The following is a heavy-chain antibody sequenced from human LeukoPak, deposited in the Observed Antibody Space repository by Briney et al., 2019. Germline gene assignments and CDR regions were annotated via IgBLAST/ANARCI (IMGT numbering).Heavy chain of an antibody. CDR3: TKDSRRRKTYYYDSSALYFFDY. CDR2: ISGSGGST. J-gene: IGHJ4*02. CDR1: GFTFSSYG. V-gene: IGHV3-23*01. D-gene: IGHD3-22*01. Sequence: GGTLRLSCAASGFTFSSYGMSWVRQAPGKGLEWVSAISGSGGSTYYAGSVKGRFTISRDNSKNTLYLQMNSLRAEDTAVYYCTKDSRRRKTYYYDSSALYFFDYWGQGTLVTVSS.